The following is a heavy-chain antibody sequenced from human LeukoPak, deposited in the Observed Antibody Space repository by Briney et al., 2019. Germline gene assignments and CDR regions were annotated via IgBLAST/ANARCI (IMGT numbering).Heavy chain of an antibody. D-gene: IGHD1-26*01. CDR3: ARDQVGATGGAFDY. V-gene: IGHV3-7*01. CDR1: GLTFSGYW. CDR2: IKPDGSEK. Sequence: GGSLRLSCAASGLTFSGYWMNWVRQAPGKGLEWVASIKPDGSEKYYVDSVKGRFTISRDNAKKSLYLQMTSLRDEDTAVYYCARDQVGATGGAFDYWGQGTLVTVSS. J-gene: IGHJ4*02.